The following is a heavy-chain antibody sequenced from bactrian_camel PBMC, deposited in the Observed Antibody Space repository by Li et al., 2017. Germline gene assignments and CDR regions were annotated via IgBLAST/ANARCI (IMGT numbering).Heavy chain of an antibody. Sequence: HVQLVESGGGSMQAGGSLRLSCVASGIIFSSACVAWFRQSPGKGREGVATIAVSGRTNYADSVKGRFTISRDNAKDTLYLQMNSLKIEDTAVYYCALGSSRQATMTARGKGTQVTVS. D-gene: IGHD3*01. V-gene: IGHV3S53*01. CDR2: IAVSGRT. CDR1: GIIFSSAC. J-gene: IGHJ4*01.